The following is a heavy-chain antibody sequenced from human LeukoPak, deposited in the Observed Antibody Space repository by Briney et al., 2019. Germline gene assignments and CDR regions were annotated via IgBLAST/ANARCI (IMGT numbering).Heavy chain of an antibody. CDR1: GFTFSSYS. V-gene: IGHV3-21*01. CDR3: ARTSDYCSGGSCYSWDYYYYYYMDV. Sequence: PGGSLRLSCAASGFTFSSYSMNWVRQAPGKGLEWVSSISSSSSYIYYADSVKGRFTISRDNAKNSLYLQMNSLRAEDTAVYYCARTSDYCSGGSCYSWDYYYYYYMDVGGKGTTVTVSS. CDR2: ISSSSSYI. J-gene: IGHJ6*03. D-gene: IGHD2-15*01.